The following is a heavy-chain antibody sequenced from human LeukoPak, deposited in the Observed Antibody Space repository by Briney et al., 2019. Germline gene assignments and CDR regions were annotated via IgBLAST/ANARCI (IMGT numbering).Heavy chain of an antibody. CDR3: ASRLRDGYNFDY. CDR2: INHSGST. Sequence: SETLSLTCAVYGGSSSGYYWSWIRQPPGKGLEWIGEINHSGSTNYNPSLKSRVTISVDTSKNQFPLKLSSVTAAHTAVYYCASRLRDGYNFDYWGQGTLVTVSS. V-gene: IGHV4-34*01. J-gene: IGHJ4*02. CDR1: GGSSSGYY. D-gene: IGHD5-24*01.